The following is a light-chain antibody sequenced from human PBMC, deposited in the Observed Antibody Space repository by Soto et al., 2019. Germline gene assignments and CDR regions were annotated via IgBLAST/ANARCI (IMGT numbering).Light chain of an antibody. CDR1: SSNIGSNT. CDR2: SNN. V-gene: IGLV1-44*01. J-gene: IGLJ2*01. CDR3: AAWADSLNGVV. Sequence: QSVLTQPPSASGTPGQRVTISCSGSSSNIGSNTVNWYQQLPGTAPKLLIYSNNQRPSGVPDRFSGFKSGTSASLAISGLQSEDEADYDCAAWADSLNGVVFGGGNKLTVL.